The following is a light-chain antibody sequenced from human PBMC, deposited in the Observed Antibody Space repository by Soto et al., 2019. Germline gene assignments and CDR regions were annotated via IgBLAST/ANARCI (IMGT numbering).Light chain of an antibody. Sequence: IVLTQSPGTLSLSQGERAALSCRASQSVSSSYLAWYQQKPGQAPRLLIYGASSRATGIPDRFSGSGSGTDFTLTTSRLEPEDIAVYYCKQYGSSAWTFGQGTKVEIK. CDR2: GAS. V-gene: IGKV3-20*01. CDR3: KQYGSSAWT. CDR1: QSVSSSY. J-gene: IGKJ1*01.